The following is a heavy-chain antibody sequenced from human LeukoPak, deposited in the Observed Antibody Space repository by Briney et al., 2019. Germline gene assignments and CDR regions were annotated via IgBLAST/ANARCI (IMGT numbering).Heavy chain of an antibody. CDR1: GYTFIGYY. CDR3: ASLKNYYDSSGYLVTDAFDI. CDR2: INPSGGST. V-gene: IGHV1-46*01. J-gene: IGHJ3*02. Sequence: ASVKVSCKASGYTFIGYYMHWVRQAPGQGLEWMGIINPSGGSTSYAQKFQGRVTMTRDMSTSTVYMELSSLRSEDTAVYYCASLKNYYDSSGYLVTDAFDIWGQGTMVTVSS. D-gene: IGHD3-22*01.